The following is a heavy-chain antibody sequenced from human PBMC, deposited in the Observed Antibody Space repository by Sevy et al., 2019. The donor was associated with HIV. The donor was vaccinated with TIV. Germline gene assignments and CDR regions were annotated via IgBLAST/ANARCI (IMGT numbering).Heavy chain of an antibody. CDR3: AKDLAGPGRRYFDY. CDR1: GFTFSNFG. Sequence: GVSLRLSCAASGFTFSNFGMHWVRQVPGKGLEWVTFIRYDGSDKYYAASVKGRFTISRDESKNTLYLQMDSLRAEDTAIYYCAKDLAGPGRRYFDYWGQGTLVTVSS. CDR2: IRYDGSDK. J-gene: IGHJ4*02. V-gene: IGHV3-30*02. D-gene: IGHD6-13*01.